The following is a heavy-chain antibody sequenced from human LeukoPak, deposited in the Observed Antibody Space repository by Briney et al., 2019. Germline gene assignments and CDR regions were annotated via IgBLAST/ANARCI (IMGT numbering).Heavy chain of an antibody. J-gene: IGHJ6*03. D-gene: IGHD2-2*01. Sequence: GGSLSLSCAASGFTFSDYGLNWVRQAPGKGLEWLSFLSGKSRPVYYADSVKGRYTISRDNVKESVFLHMSSLRAEDTAVYYCARRGDRFCTSMNCPPHSYYFYMDVWGKGTTVTVSS. CDR1: GFTFSDYG. CDR3: ARRGDRFCTSMNCPPHSYYFYMDV. CDR2: LSGKSRPV. V-gene: IGHV3-48*04.